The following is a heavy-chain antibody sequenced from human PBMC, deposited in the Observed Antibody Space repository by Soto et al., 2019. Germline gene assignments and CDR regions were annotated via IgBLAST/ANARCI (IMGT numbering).Heavy chain of an antibody. J-gene: IGHJ6*02. CDR2: ISGSGSPI. D-gene: IGHD2-15*01. V-gene: IGHV3-11*01. CDR1: GFTFSRYF. Sequence: PGGSLRLSCAASGFTFSRYFMAWVRQAPGKGLEWVSYISGSGSPIYYADSVKGRSTISRDNAKNSLFLQLNTLRVEDTAVYYWARARPAMGVLVGATPGYDGMDVWGQGTTVTVSS. CDR3: ARARPAMGVLVGATPGYDGMDV.